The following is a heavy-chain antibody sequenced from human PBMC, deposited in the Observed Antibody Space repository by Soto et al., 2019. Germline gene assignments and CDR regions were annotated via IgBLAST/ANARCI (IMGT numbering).Heavy chain of an antibody. Sequence: EVQLVESGGGLVKPGGSLRLSCAASGFTFSSHGMNWVRQAPGKGLEWVSSISSSSSYIYYADSVRGRFTISRDNAKNSLYLQMNSLSAEDTAVYYCARRRYYCSGRAYYCMDVWSKGTTVTVSS. CDR3: ARRRYYCSGRAYYCMDV. CDR1: GFTFSSHG. J-gene: IGHJ6*03. V-gene: IGHV3-21*01. CDR2: ISSSSSYI. D-gene: IGHD3-10*01.